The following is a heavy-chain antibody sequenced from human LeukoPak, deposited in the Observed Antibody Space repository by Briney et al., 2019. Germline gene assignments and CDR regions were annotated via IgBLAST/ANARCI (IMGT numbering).Heavy chain of an antibody. CDR1: GFTFSSYG. CDR2: ISYDGSNK. Sequence: GGSLRLSCAASGFTFSSYGMHWVRQAPGKGLEWVAVISYDGSNKYHADSVKGRFTISRDNTKNTLYLQMNSLRAEDTAVYYCAKEPGAFDIWGQGTMVTVSS. J-gene: IGHJ3*02. V-gene: IGHV3-30*18. CDR3: AKEPGAFDI.